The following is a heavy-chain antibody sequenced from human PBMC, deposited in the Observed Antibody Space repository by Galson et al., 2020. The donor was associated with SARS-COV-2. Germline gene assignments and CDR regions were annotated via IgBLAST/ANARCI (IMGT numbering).Heavy chain of an antibody. CDR3: ARGPGTYATGGGYYMNV. CDR1: GYSINSGYF. D-gene: IGHD2-8*01. CDR2: IYLSGRT. V-gene: IGHV4-38-2*01. Sequence: SETLSLTCAVSGYSINSGYFWGWVRQSPGKGLEWIGSIYLSGRTYYTPSLESRVTILVDTSKNQFSLKLSSVTAADTAVYYCARGPGTYATGGGYYMNVWGKGTTVTVSS. J-gene: IGHJ6*03.